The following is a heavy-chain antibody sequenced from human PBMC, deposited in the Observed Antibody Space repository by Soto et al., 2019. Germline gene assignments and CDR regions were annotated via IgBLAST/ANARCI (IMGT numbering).Heavy chain of an antibody. V-gene: IGHV4-30-4*01. Sequence: QVQLQESGPGLVKPSQTLSLTCTVSGASVSSGDYYWSCIRQPPGKGLEWIGYIYSSGGSYYNPSLKGRLTISIDTSRNHFSLKLNSVTVADTAIYYCVGTGTTDDYWGRGTLVTVSS. CDR2: IYSSGGS. J-gene: IGHJ4*02. D-gene: IGHD1-1*01. CDR1: GASVSSGDYY. CDR3: VGTGTTDDY.